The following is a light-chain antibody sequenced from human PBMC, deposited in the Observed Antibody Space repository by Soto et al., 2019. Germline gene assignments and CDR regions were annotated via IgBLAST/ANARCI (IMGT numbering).Light chain of an antibody. Sequence: QPVLTQPASVSGSPGQSITISCTGTSSDVADYKYVSWYQQHPGKAPKALIAEVTKRPSGVSDRFSGSKSGNTASLTISGLQAEDEADYYCSSYTTNSTLVFGTGTKLTVL. V-gene: IGLV2-14*01. J-gene: IGLJ1*01. CDR3: SSYTTNSTLV. CDR2: EVT. CDR1: SSDVADYKY.